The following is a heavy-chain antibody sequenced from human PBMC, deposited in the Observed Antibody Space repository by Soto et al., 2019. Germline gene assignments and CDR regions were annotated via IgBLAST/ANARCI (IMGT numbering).Heavy chain of an antibody. CDR3: GGSVAKYYYYGMAV. J-gene: IGHJ6*02. D-gene: IGHD5-12*01. CDR1: GYTFTSYA. V-gene: IGHV1-69*13. CDR2: IIPIFGTA. Sequence: SVKVSCKASGYTFTSYAMHWVRQAPGQGLEWMGGIIPIFGTANYAQKFQGRVTITADESTSTAYMELSSLRSEDTAVYYCGGSVAKYYYYGMAVGGQGTRVTVPS.